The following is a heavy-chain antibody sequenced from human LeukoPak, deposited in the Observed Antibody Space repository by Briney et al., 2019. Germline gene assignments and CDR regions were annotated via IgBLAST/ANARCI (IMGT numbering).Heavy chain of an antibody. CDR1: GFTFINYA. CDR2: INTITGKS. Sequence: ASVKVSCKASGFTFINYAINWVRQAPGQGLEWMGWINTITGKSAYAQGFTGRYVFSSDTSASTAYLEINSLKAEDAAVYYCARDPPRAAAGADYWGQGTLVTVSS. V-gene: IGHV7-4-1*02. J-gene: IGHJ4*02. CDR3: ARDPPRAAAGADY. D-gene: IGHD6-13*01.